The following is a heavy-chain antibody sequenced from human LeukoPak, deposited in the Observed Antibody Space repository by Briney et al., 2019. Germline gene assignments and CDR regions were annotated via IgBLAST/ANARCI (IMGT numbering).Heavy chain of an antibody. CDR3: ARGVEYYDSSLKRYQYFQY. CDR2: IYHSGIT. D-gene: IGHD3-22*01. Sequence: SETLSLTCAVSGGSISSGGYSWSWIRQPPGKGLEWIGYIYHSGITYDNPSLKSRVTISVDTPRNQFSLKLSSVTAADTAVYYCARGVEYYDSSLKRYQYFQYWGQGTLVTVSS. J-gene: IGHJ1*01. CDR1: GGSISSGGYS. V-gene: IGHV4-30-2*01.